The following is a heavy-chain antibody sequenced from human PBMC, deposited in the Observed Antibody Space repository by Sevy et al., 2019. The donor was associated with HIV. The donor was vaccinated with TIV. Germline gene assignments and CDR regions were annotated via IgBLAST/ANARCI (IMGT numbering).Heavy chain of an antibody. CDR2: ISGSGGGT. CDR3: AKDGGDDFWSGYYIPVDY. D-gene: IGHD3-3*01. CDR1: GFTFSSYA. Sequence: GGSLRLSCAASGFTFSSYAMSWVRQAPGKGLEWVSVISGSGGGTYYADSVKGRSTISRDNSKNTLYLLMSSLRAEDTAVYYCAKDGGDDFWSGYYIPVDYWGQGTLVTVSS. J-gene: IGHJ4*02. V-gene: IGHV3-23*01.